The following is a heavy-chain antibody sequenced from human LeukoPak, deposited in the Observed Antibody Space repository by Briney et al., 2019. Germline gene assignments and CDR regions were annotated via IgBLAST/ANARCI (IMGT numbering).Heavy chain of an antibody. V-gene: IGHV4-61*02. CDR2: IYTSGST. CDR1: GGSISSDNYH. CDR3: ARDTYYYDSSGYWADY. J-gene: IGHJ4*02. D-gene: IGHD3-22*01. Sequence: SQTLSLTCTVSGGSISSDNYHWSWIRQPAGKGLEWIGRIYTSGSTNYNPSLKSRVTMSVDTSKNQFSLKLSSVTAADTAVYYCARDTYYYDSSGYWADYWGQGTLVTVSS.